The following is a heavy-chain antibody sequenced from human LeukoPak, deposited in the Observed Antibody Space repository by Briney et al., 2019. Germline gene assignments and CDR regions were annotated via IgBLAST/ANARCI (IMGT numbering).Heavy chain of an antibody. D-gene: IGHD3-22*01. CDR2: ISAYNGNT. CDR3: ARRPMNYYDSSGYYADEGY. Sequence: ASVKVSCKASGYTFTSYGISWVRQAPGQGLEWVGWISAYNGNTNYAQKLQGRVTMTTDTSTSTAYMELRSLRSDDTAVYYCARRPMNYYDSSGYYADEGYWGQGTLVTVSS. V-gene: IGHV1-18*01. CDR1: GYTFTSYG. J-gene: IGHJ4*02.